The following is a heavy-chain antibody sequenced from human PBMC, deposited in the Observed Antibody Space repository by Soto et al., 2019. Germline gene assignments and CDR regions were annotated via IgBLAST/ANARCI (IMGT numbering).Heavy chain of an antibody. J-gene: IGHJ5*02. Sequence: ASVKVSCKASGYTFTGYYMHWVRQAPGQGLEWMGWINPNSGGTNYAQKFQGWVTMTRDTSISTAYMELSRLRSDDTAVYYCARTSGYCSGGSCYPRWGKNWFDPWGQGTLVTVSS. CDR3: ARTSGYCSGGSCYPRWGKNWFDP. V-gene: IGHV1-2*04. CDR2: INPNSGGT. CDR1: GYTFTGYY. D-gene: IGHD2-15*01.